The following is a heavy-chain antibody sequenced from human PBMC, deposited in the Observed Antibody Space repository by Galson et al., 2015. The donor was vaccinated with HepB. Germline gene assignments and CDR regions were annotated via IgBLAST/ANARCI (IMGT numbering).Heavy chain of an antibody. CDR1: GYSFSSHW. CDR3: ARGFYLGATRFDY. CDR2: IYPSDSDT. Sequence: QSGAEVKKPGESLKISCKGLGYSFSSHWIGWVRQVPGKGLEWMGIIYPSDSDTRYSPSFQGQVTISADKSITTAYLQWSSLKASDTAMYYCARGFYLGATRFDYWGQGTLVTVSS. V-gene: IGHV5-51*03. J-gene: IGHJ4*02. D-gene: IGHD1-26*01.